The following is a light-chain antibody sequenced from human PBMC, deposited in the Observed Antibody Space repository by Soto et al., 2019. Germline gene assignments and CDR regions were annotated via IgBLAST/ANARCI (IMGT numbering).Light chain of an antibody. Sequence: IVLPQSPATLSLSPGEIATLSCRASHIVNTYLVWYQQKPGQVPRLLIYDTSNRATWIPARFSGSGSGTDFTLTISRLAPEDFAVYYCQHRSNWPTVFGQGTRLEI. J-gene: IGKJ5*01. CDR2: DTS. V-gene: IGKV3-11*01. CDR3: QHRSNWPTV. CDR1: HIVNTY.